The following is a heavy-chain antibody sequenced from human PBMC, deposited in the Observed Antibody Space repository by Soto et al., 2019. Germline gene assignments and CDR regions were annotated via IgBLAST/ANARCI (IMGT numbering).Heavy chain of an antibody. Sequence: GGSLRLSCAASGFTFSSYWMSWVRQAPGKGLEWVANIKQDGSEKYYVDSVKGRFTISRDNAKNSLYLQMNSLRAEDTALYYCARDSPLELHAFDIWGQGTMVTVSS. CDR1: GFTFSSYW. V-gene: IGHV3-7*01. J-gene: IGHJ3*02. CDR3: ARDSPLELHAFDI. CDR2: IKQDGSEK. D-gene: IGHD1-7*01.